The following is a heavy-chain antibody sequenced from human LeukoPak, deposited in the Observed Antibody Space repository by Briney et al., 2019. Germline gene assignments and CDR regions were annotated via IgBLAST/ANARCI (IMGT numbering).Heavy chain of an antibody. CDR2: ITGSGGST. CDR3: ARELFDFDY. Sequence: GGSLRLSCAPSGFTFDNFAMTWVRQAPGKGLEWVSEITGSGGSTYYADSVKGRFTISRDSSKNTLYLQMNSLRAEDTAIYYCARELFDFDYWGQGTLVTVSS. J-gene: IGHJ4*02. V-gene: IGHV3-23*01. D-gene: IGHD3-10*01. CDR1: GFTFDNFA.